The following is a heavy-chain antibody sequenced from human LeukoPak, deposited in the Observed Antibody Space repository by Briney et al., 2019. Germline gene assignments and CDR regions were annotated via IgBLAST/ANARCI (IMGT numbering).Heavy chain of an antibody. Sequence: GGSLRLSCAASGFTFSSYWMSWVRQSPGKGLEWVSNINQDGSEKYYVDSLKGRFSISRDNARNSMYLQMNSLRAEDTAVYYCARGHYGSGIHQGAFDIWGQGTIVTVSS. D-gene: IGHD3-10*01. V-gene: IGHV3-7*05. CDR3: ARGHYGSGIHQGAFDI. J-gene: IGHJ3*02. CDR1: GFTFSSYW. CDR2: INQDGSEK.